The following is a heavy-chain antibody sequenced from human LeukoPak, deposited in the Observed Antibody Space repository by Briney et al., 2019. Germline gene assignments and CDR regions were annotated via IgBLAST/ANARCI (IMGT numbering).Heavy chain of an antibody. Sequence: GSLRLSCAASGFTFGSYAMTWIRQPPGKGLEWIGEINHSGSTNYNPSLKSRVTISVDTSKNQFSLKLSSVTAADTAVYYCARSLSTYYYGSGSYYNVYYYYYMDVWGKGTTVTISS. D-gene: IGHD3-10*01. J-gene: IGHJ6*03. CDR3: ARSLSTYYYGSGSYYNVYYYYYMDV. CDR2: INHSGST. V-gene: IGHV4-34*01. CDR1: GFTFGSYA.